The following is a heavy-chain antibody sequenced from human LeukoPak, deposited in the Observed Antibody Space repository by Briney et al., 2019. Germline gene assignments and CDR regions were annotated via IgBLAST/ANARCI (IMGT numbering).Heavy chain of an antibody. J-gene: IGHJ4*02. V-gene: IGHV3-23*01. CDR1: GFTFSSYT. CDR2: ISGSGDSR. Sequence: GGSLRLSCAASGFTFSSYTMSWVRQAPGKGLEWVSSISGSGDSRYHADSVRGRFSISRDNSKNTVYLQMNSLRAEDTAVYYCAKGDKYMVRAVTIDYWGQGTLVTVSS. D-gene: IGHD3-10*01. CDR3: AKGDKYMVRAVTIDY.